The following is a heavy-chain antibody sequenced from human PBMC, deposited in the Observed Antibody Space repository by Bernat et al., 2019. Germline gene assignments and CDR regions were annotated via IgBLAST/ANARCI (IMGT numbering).Heavy chain of an antibody. V-gene: IGHV3-23*01. D-gene: IGHD6-13*01. Sequence: EVQLLESGGGLVQPGGSLRLSCVASGFTFSSFSLSWVRQAPGKGLEWVSAIGGSGSTTYYADSVKGRFTISRDNSKNTVSLQMNSLRAEDTAIYYCAKIISGTGIAYWGQGTLVTVSS. J-gene: IGHJ4*02. CDR3: AKIISGTGIAY. CDR1: GFTFSSFS. CDR2: IGGSGSTT.